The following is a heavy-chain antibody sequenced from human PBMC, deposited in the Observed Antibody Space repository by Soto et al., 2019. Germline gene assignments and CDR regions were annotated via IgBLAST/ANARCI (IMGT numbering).Heavy chain of an antibody. CDR3: ARLEIAAARYNRFDP. V-gene: IGHV4-39*01. CDR2: IYYSGST. J-gene: IGHJ5*02. D-gene: IGHD6-13*01. Sequence: SETLSLTCTVSGGSISSSSYYWGWIRQPPGKGLEWIGSIYYSGSTYYNPSLKSRVTISVDTSKNQFSLKLSSVTAADTAVYYCARLEIAAARYNRFDPWGQGTLVTVPS. CDR1: GGSISSSSYY.